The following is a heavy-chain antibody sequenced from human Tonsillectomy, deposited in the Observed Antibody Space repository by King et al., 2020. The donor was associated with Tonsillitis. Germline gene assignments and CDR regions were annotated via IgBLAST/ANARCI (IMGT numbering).Heavy chain of an antibody. Sequence: VQLVESGGGLVKPGGSLRLSCAASGFTFSNAWMTWVRQAPGKGLEWVGRIKSRHNGGTADYAAPGKGRFTISRDDSKNTLYLQMNSLKIGDTDVYYCTTLYTYSSPYLDFWGRGTLVTVSS. CDR1: GFTFSNAW. D-gene: IGHD3-16*01. CDR2: IKSRHNGGTA. V-gene: IGHV3-15*01. CDR3: TTLYTYSSPYLDF. J-gene: IGHJ4*02.